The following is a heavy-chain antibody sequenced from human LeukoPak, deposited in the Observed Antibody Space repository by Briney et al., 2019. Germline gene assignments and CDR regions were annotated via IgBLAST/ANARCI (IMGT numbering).Heavy chain of an antibody. D-gene: IGHD6-19*01. CDR2: TYYRSKWYN. Sequence: SQTLSLTCAISGDSVSSNSAAWNWIRQSPSRGLEWLGRTYYRSKWYNDYAVSVESRITINPDTSKNQFSLQLNSVTPEDTAVYYCARSLGVAVAGKTFDYWGQGTLVTVSS. J-gene: IGHJ4*02. V-gene: IGHV6-1*01. CDR3: ARSLGVAVAGKTFDY. CDR1: GDSVSSNSAA.